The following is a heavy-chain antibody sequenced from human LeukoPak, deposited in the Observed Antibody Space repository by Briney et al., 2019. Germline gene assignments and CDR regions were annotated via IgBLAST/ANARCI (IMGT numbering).Heavy chain of an antibody. CDR2: IYTTGTT. CDR3: ASLRWELLFFDY. Sequence: SQTLSLTFTLSGDFITSDTYSWSWIRQPAGMQLEWIGRIYTTGTTNYNPSLRSRVTMSIDTSKNQFSLKLNSVTAADTAVYYCASLRWELLFFDYWGQGTLVTVSS. D-gene: IGHD1-26*01. V-gene: IGHV4-61*02. CDR1: GDFITSDTYS. J-gene: IGHJ4*02.